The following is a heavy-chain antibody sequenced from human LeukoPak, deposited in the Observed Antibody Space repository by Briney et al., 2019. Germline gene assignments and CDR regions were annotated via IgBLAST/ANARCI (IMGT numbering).Heavy chain of an antibody. CDR2: IYSGGST. D-gene: IGHD4-17*01. CDR1: GFTVSSNY. J-gene: IGHJ6*02. Sequence: PGGSLRLSCAASGFTVSSNYMSWVRQAPGKGLEWVSVIYSGGSTYYADSVKGRFTISRDNSKNTVYLQMNSLRVEDTAVYYCARDPRTTGKSNYGMDVWGQGTTVTVSS. V-gene: IGHV3-53*01. CDR3: ARDPRTTGKSNYGMDV.